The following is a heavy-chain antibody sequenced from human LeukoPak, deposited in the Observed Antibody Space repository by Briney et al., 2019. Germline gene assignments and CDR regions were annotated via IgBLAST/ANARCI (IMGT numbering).Heavy chain of an antibody. V-gene: IGHV3-23*01. CDR2: SSGSGGST. J-gene: IGHJ4*02. D-gene: IGHD3-9*01. CDR1: GLTFSSYA. Sequence: PGGSLRLSCAAAGLTFSSYAMSLVRQAPGKGLEWVSASSGSGGSTYYADSVKGRFTISRDNSKNTLYLQMNSLRAEDTAVYYCAKAPGYLTGLYFDYWGQGTLVTVSS. CDR3: AKAPGYLTGLYFDY.